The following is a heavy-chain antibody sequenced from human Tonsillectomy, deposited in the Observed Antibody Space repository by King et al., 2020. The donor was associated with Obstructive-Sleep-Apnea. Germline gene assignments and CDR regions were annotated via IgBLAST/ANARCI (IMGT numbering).Heavy chain of an antibody. CDR3: ARAPEMATITFYFDY. D-gene: IGHD5-24*01. CDR2: ISYDGNNE. Sequence: VQLVESGGGVVQPGRSLRLSCAASGFTFSSYAMHWVRQAPGKGLEWVAVISYDGNNEYYADSVKGRFTVSRDNSKNTLYLQINSLGPEDTAVYYCARAPEMATITFYFDYWGQGTLVTVSS. V-gene: IGHV3-30*03. J-gene: IGHJ4*02. CDR1: GFTFSSYA.